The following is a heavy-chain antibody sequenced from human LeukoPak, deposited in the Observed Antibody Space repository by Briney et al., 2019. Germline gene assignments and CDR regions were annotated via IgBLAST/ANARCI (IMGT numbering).Heavy chain of an antibody. J-gene: IGHJ4*02. D-gene: IGHD5-12*01. Sequence: SETLSLTCTVSGDSISSSSSYWGWIRQPPEKGLEWIATIHSSGSTYSNPSLKSRVTISVHTSKNQFSLKLSSVTAADTAVYYCAKGSGYDSLDYWGQGTLVTVSS. V-gene: IGHV4-39*07. CDR1: GDSISSSSSY. CDR2: IHSSGST. CDR3: AKGSGYDSLDY.